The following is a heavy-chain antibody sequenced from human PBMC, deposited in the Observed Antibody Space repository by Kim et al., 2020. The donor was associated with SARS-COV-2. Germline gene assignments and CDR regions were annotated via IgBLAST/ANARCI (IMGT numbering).Heavy chain of an antibody. Sequence: SVKVSCKASGGTFSSYAISWVRQAPGQGLEWMGGIIPIFGTANYAQKFQGRVTITADESTSTAYMELSSLRSEDTAVYYCAREGYCSGGSCSPVDRWFDPWGQGTLVTVSS. CDR2: IIPIFGTA. CDR3: AREGYCSGGSCSPVDRWFDP. J-gene: IGHJ5*02. V-gene: IGHV1-69*13. D-gene: IGHD2-15*01. CDR1: GGTFSSYA.